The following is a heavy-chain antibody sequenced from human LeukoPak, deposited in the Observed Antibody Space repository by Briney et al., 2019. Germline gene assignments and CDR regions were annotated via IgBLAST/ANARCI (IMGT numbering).Heavy chain of an antibody. D-gene: IGHD3-16*02. CDR2: IFHSGST. Sequence: NASETLSLTCTVSGYSISSTYYWGWIRQPTGQGLEWIGSIFHSGSTYYNPSLKLRSRVTISIDTSKNQFSLNLSSVTAADTAVYYCVRGSYYFDYWGQGTLVTVSS. CDR1: GYSISSTYY. CDR3: VRGSYYFDY. V-gene: IGHV4-38-2*02. J-gene: IGHJ4*02.